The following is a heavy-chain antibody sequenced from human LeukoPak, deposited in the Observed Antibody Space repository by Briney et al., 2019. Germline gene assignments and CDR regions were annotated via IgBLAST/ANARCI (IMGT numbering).Heavy chain of an antibody. CDR2: IYPADSDT. CDR3: ARQAVGDYDY. V-gene: IGHV5-51*01. J-gene: IGHJ4*02. D-gene: IGHD6-13*01. CDR1: GCLFASHW. Sequence: GAALQISCKGSGCLFASHWIGWVRQLPGQGLEWVGIIYPADSDTKYSPSFQGQVTISVDKSISTAYLQWGSLKASDTAMYYCARQAVGDYDYWGQGTLVTVSS.